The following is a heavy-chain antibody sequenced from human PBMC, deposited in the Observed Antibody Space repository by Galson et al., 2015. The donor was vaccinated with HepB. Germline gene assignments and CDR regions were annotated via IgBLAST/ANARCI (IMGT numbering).Heavy chain of an antibody. Sequence: SLRLSCAASGFTFSSYGMRWVRQAPGKGLEWVAVISYDESNKYYGDSVKGRFTISRDNSKNTLFLQMNSLRTEDTAVNYCAKERNIADSGWYAFDYWGQGTLVTVSS. D-gene: IGHD6-19*01. CDR1: GFTFSSYG. CDR2: ISYDESNK. V-gene: IGHV3-30*18. J-gene: IGHJ4*02. CDR3: AKERNIADSGWYAFDY.